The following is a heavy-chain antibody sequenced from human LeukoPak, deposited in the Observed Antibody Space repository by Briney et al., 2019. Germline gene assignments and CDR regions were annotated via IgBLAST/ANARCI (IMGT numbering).Heavy chain of an antibody. J-gene: IGHJ6*03. CDR1: GGSISSYY. V-gene: IGHV4-59*12. CDR2: IYYSGST. CDR3: ARDHPLAHHGYDYYYYMDV. Sequence: SETLSLTCTVSGGSISSYYWSWIRQPPGKGLEWIGYIYYSGSTNYNPSLKSRVTISVDTSKNQFSLKLSSVTAADTAVYYCARDHPLAHHGYDYYYYMDVWGKGTTVTVSS.